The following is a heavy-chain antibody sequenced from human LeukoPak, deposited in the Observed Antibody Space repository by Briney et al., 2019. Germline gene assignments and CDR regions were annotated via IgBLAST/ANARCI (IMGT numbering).Heavy chain of an antibody. CDR1: GFDISYNY. J-gene: IGHJ4*02. V-gene: IGHV3-53*01. CDR3: ARVWFGYFFQ. CDR2: IHTGGTT. D-gene: IGHD3-10*01. Sequence: GGSLRLPCVASGFDISYNYVGWVRQAPGKGLEWVSVIHTGGTTHYADSVKGRFTISKDNSNNTVYLQMNSVRVEDTAVYYCARVWFGYFFQWGQGALVTVSS.